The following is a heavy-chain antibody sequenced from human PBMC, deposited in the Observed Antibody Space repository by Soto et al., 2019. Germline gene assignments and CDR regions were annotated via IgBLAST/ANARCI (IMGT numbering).Heavy chain of an antibody. Sequence: GASVKVSCKVSGYTLTELSMHWVRQAPGKGLEWMGGFDPEDGETIYAQKFQGRVTMTEDTSTDTAYMELSSLRSEDTAVYYCATGPPGWEPRALDYWGQGTLVTVSS. CDR1: GYTLTELS. CDR3: ATGPPGWEPRALDY. J-gene: IGHJ4*02. D-gene: IGHD1-26*01. V-gene: IGHV1-24*01. CDR2: FDPEDGET.